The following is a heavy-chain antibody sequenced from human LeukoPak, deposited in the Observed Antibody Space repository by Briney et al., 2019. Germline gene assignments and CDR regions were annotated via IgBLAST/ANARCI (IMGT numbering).Heavy chain of an antibody. CDR3: ARMAGDSSGYYFDY. CDR2: IYHSGST. CDR1: GGSISSSNW. D-gene: IGHD3-22*01. V-gene: IGHV4-4*02. Sequence: KPSGTLSLTCAVSGGSISSSNWWSWVRQPPGRGLEWIGEIYHSGSTNYNPSLKSRVTISVDKSKNQFSLKLSSVTAADTAVYYCARMAGDSSGYYFDYWGQGTLVTVSS. J-gene: IGHJ4*02.